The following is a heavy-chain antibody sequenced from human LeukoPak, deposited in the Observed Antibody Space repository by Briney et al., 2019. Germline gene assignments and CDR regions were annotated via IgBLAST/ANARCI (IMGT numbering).Heavy chain of an antibody. Sequence: GASVKVSCKASGYTFTGYYLHWVRQAPGQGLEWMGWINPNSGGTNYAQKFQGRVTMTRDTSISTAYMELSRLRSDDTAVYYCARGLAAQLELLDDAFNIWGQGTMVTVSS. CDR2: INPNSGGT. J-gene: IGHJ3*02. CDR1: GYTFTGYY. V-gene: IGHV1-2*02. D-gene: IGHD1-7*01. CDR3: ARGLAAQLELLDDAFNI.